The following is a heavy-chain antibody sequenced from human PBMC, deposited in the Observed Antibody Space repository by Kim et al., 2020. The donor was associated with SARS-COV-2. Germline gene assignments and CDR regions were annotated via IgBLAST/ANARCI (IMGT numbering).Heavy chain of an antibody. V-gene: IGHV3-13*01. CDR1: GFTFSTYD. J-gene: IGHJ6*03. CDR3: ARGDSAYYYYYMDV. CDR2: IGTAGDT. Sequence: GGSLRLSCAGSGFTFSTYDMHWVRQATGKGLEWVSAIGTAGDTYYPGSVKGRFTISRENAKNSLYLQMNSLRAGDTAVYYCARGDSAYYYYYMDVWGKGTTVTVSS.